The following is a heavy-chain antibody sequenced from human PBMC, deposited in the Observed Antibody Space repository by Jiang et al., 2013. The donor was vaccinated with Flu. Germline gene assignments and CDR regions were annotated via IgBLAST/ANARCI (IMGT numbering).Heavy chain of an antibody. CDR1: GFTFDTAA. Sequence: RLSCAASGFTFDTAAMHWVRQAPGKGLEWVAVISFDDSNKYYGESVKGRFTISRDNSKNTVYLQMNRLRTEDTAVYYCAKDMTVFCAGDCQLFDYWGQGALVTVSS. CDR3: AKDMTVFCAGDCQLFDY. J-gene: IGHJ4*02. CDR2: ISFDDSNK. V-gene: IGHV3-30*18. D-gene: IGHD2-21*01.